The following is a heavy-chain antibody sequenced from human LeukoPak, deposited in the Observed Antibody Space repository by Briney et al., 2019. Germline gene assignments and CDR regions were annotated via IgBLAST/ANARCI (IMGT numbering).Heavy chain of an antibody. CDR2: ISCSGGST. D-gene: IGHD6-13*01. V-gene: IGHV3-23*01. Sequence: GGSLRLSCAASGFTFSSYAMSWFRQPPGKGREWVSAISCSGGSTYYADSVKGRFPISRDNSKNTLYLQMNSLRAEDTAVYYCAKGLYGSRGYYFDYWGQGTLVTVSS. CDR3: AKGLYGSRGYYFDY. J-gene: IGHJ4*02. CDR1: GFTFSSYA.